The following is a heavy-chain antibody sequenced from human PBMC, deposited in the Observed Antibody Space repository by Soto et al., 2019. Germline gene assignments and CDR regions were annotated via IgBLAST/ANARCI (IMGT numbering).Heavy chain of an antibody. CDR1: GGSISSYY. D-gene: IGHD7-27*01. CDR2: IXDXGXX. Sequence: PSETLSLTCTVSGGSISSYYWSWIRQSPGKGLEWIGYIXDXGXXXYXXSLKSRVTISVDTSKSQFSMKLTSVTAADTAVYYCARENRSTGELDHWGQGTLVTASS. V-gene: IGHV4-59*01. CDR3: ARENRSTGELDH. J-gene: IGHJ4*02.